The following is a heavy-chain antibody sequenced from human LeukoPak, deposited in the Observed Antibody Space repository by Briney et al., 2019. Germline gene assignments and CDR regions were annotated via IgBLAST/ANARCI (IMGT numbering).Heavy chain of an antibody. CDR3: ARHEATYYDFWRGYYTGAGFDY. V-gene: IGHV4-59*08. D-gene: IGHD3-3*01. Sequence: SETLSLTCTVSGGSISSYYWSWIRQPPGKGLEWIGYIYYSGSTNYNPSLKSRVTISVDTSKNQFSLKLSSVTAADTAVYYCARHEATYYDFWRGYYTGAGFDYWGQGTLVTVSS. CDR2: IYYSGST. J-gene: IGHJ4*02. CDR1: GGSISSYY.